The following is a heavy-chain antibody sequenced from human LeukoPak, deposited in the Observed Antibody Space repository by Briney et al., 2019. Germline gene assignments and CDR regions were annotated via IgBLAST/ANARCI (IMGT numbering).Heavy chain of an antibody. CDR3: AGTGGVNYYYYYYGMDV. Sequence: GGSLRLSCAASGFTDSSNYMIWVRHAPGKALEGLSVIYSGGSTYYADSGKGRFTISRDNSKNTLYLQMNSLRAEDTAVYYCAGTGGVNYYYYYYGMDVWGQGTTVTVSS. J-gene: IGHJ6*02. CDR2: IYSGGST. CDR1: GFTDSSNY. V-gene: IGHV3-53*01. D-gene: IGHD3-16*01.